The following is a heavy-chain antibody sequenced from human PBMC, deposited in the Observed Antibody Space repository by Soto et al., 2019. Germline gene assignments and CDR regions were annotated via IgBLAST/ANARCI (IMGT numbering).Heavy chain of an antibody. CDR2: IWYDGSNK. CDR3: ARDRYYYDSSGYYYPYYFDY. V-gene: IGHV3-33*01. J-gene: IGHJ4*02. D-gene: IGHD3-22*01. CDR1: GFTFSSYG. Sequence: GGSLRLSCAASGFTFSSYGMHWVRQAPGKGLEWVAVIWYDGSNKYYADSVKGRFTISRDNSKNTLYLQMNSLRAEDTAVYYCARDRYYYDSSGYYYPYYFDYWGQGTLVTVSS.